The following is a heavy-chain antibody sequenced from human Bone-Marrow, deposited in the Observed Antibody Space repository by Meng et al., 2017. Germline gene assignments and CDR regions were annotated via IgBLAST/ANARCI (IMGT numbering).Heavy chain of an antibody. Sequence: GESLKISCVASGFTFSSYWMSWVRQAPGKGLEWVSVIYSGGSTYYADSVKGRFTISRDNSKNTLYLQMNSLRAEDTAVYYCATSYGSGSYWNYYYYYGMDVWGQGTTVTVSS. V-gene: IGHV3-66*02. CDR2: IYSGGST. J-gene: IGHJ6*02. CDR3: ATSYGSGSYWNYYYYYGMDV. CDR1: GFTFSSYW. D-gene: IGHD3-10*01.